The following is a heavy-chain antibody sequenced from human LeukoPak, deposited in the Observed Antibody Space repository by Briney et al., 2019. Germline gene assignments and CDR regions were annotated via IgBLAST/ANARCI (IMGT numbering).Heavy chain of an antibody. D-gene: IGHD2-2*01. Sequence: SETLSLTCTVSAGSINSGGYFWTWVRQHPGEGLEWIGYIWSSGNSYYNPSLSSRVIISADSSKSTFSLKLSSVTAAGTAVYYCARYHCGSTYCPGVDFYGQGTLVTVSS. CDR2: IWSSGNS. J-gene: IGHJ4*02. V-gene: IGHV4-31*03. CDR3: ARYHCGSTYCPGVDF. CDR1: AGSINSGGYF.